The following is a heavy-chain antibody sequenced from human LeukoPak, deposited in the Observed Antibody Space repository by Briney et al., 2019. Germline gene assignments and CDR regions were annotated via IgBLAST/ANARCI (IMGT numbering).Heavy chain of an antibody. Sequence: PGGSLRLSCAASGFTFSYYWIYWVRQAPGKGLVWVSRINRDGSSTSYADVVKGRFTMSRDNVKNTLYLQMNSLRVEDTAVYYCARDPRNVGLAPWGQGTLVTVSS. D-gene: IGHD2-15*01. CDR1: GFTFSYYW. CDR2: INRDGSST. CDR3: ARDPRNVGLAP. V-gene: IGHV3-74*01. J-gene: IGHJ5*02.